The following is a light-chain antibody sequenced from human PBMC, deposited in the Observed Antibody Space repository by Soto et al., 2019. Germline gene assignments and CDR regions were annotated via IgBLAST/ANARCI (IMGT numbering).Light chain of an antibody. Sequence: EIFLTQSPGTLSLSRGEIATLSCGASQSVSSSYLAWYQQKPGQAPRLLIYGASSRATGIPDRFSGSGSGTDFTLTISSLQPEDFATYYCQQLNSYPAPFGGGSKVDIK. CDR2: GAS. CDR3: QQLNSYPAP. V-gene: IGKV3-20*01. CDR1: QSVSSSY. J-gene: IGKJ4*01.